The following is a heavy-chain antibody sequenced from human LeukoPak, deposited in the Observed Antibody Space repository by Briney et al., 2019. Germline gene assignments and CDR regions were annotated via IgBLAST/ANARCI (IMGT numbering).Heavy chain of an antibody. CDR3: ARDRGYCSSTSCLYFDY. CDR2: MNPNSGNT. D-gene: IGHD2-2*01. CDR1: GYTFTSYD. V-gene: IGHV1-8*03. Sequence: ASVKVSCKASGYTFTSYDINWVRQATGQGLEWMGWMNPNSGNTGYAQKFQGRVTITRNTSISTAYMGLSSLRSEDTAVYYCARDRGYCSSTSCLYFDYWGQGTLVTVSS. J-gene: IGHJ4*02.